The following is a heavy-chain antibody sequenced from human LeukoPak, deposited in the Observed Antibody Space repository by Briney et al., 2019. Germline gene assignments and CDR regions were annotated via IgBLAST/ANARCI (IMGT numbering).Heavy chain of an antibody. J-gene: IGHJ4*02. Sequence: GGSLRLSCAASGFTVTSNYMSWVRQAPGKGLEWVSVIYTGGTYYADSVKGRFTISRDNSKNTLYLQMNSLGVEDTAVYYCARDDGYFDSWGQGTLVTVSS. CDR2: IYTGGT. CDR1: GFTVTSNY. D-gene: IGHD4-17*01. V-gene: IGHV3-66*01. CDR3: ARDDGYFDS.